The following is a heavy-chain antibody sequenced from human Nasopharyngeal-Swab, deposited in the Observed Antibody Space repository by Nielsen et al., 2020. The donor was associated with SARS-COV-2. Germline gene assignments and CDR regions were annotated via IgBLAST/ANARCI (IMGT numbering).Heavy chain of an antibody. Sequence: ASVKVSCKASGYTFTSYYMHWVRQAPGQGLEWMGIINPSGGSTSYAQKFQGRVTMTRDTSTSTVYMELSSLRSEDTAVYYCARDMSWDGTSRSVYYGMDVWGQGTTVRLL. J-gene: IGHJ6*02. CDR2: INPSGGST. CDR3: ARDMSWDGTSRSVYYGMDV. V-gene: IGHV1-46*01. CDR1: GYTFTSYY. D-gene: IGHD2-2*01.